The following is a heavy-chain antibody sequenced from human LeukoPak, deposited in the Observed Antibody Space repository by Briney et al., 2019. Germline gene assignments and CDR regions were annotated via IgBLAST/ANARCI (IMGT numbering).Heavy chain of an antibody. D-gene: IGHD3-22*01. J-gene: IGHJ4*02. CDR2: IYHTGYT. V-gene: IGHV4-38-2*02. Sequence: SETLSLTCNVSGYSVNTGYYWGWIRQPPGKGLEWIGSIYHTGYTYYNSSLQSRAIISVDTSKNQFSLKLSSVTAADTAVYYCARGYYYDSSGFDYWGQGTLVTVSS. CDR3: ARGYYYDSSGFDY. CDR1: GYSVNTGYY.